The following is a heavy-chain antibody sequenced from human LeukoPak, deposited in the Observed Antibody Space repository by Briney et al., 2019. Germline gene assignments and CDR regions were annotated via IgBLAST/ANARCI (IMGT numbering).Heavy chain of an antibody. D-gene: IGHD3-22*01. V-gene: IGHV4-30-4*01. J-gene: IGHJ4*02. CDR1: GGSISSGDYY. Sequence: SETLSLTCTVSGGSISSGDYYWSWIRQPPGKGLEWIGYIYYSGSTYYNPSLKSRVTISVDTSKNQFSLKLSSVTAADTAVYYCARALYYYDSSGYNDYWGQGTLVTVSS. CDR2: IYYSGST. CDR3: ARALYYYDSSGYNDY.